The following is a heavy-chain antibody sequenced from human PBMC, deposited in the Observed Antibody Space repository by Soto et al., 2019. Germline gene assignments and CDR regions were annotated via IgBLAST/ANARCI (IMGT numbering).Heavy chain of an antibody. V-gene: IGHV1-69*12. CDR1: GGTFSSNA. J-gene: IGHJ4*02. CDR2: IIPIFGTA. Sequence: QVQLVQSGAEVKKPGSSVKVTCKASGGTFSSNAISWVRQAPGQGLEWMGGIIPIFGTAHYAQKFQGRVTITADESTSTASMELSSLKSEDTAVYYCARENWSYVDWGQGTLVTVSS. CDR3: ARENWSYVD. D-gene: IGHD1-26*01.